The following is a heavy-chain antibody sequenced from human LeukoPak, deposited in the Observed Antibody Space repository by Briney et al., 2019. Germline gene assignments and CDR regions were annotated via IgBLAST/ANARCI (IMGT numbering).Heavy chain of an antibody. CDR3: ARDIEDFWSGYSSIYYYYGMDV. D-gene: IGHD3-3*01. Sequence: GRSPRLSCAASGFTFSSYAMHWVRQAPGKGLEWVAVISYDGSNKYYADSVRGRFTISRDNSKNTLYLQMNSLRAEDTAVYYCARDIEDFWSGYSSIYYYYGMDVWGQGTTVTVSS. CDR2: ISYDGSNK. J-gene: IGHJ6*02. V-gene: IGHV3-30-3*01. CDR1: GFTFSSYA.